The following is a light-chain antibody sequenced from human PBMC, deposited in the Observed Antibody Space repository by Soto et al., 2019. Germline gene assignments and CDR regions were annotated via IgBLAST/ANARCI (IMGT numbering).Light chain of an antibody. CDR1: SSDIGGYNH. Sequence: QSALTQPASVSGSPGQSITIACTGTSSDIGGYNHVSWYQVHPGKAPRLVIYDVSIRPPAVSDRFSGSTSGNTASLTISGLLAEDEAVYYCSSYTATRTVVFGGGTKLTVL. V-gene: IGLV2-14*03. J-gene: IGLJ3*02. CDR2: DVS. CDR3: SSYTATRTVV.